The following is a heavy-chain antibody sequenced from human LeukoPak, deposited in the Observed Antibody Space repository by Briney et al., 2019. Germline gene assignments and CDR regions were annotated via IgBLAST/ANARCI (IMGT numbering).Heavy chain of an antibody. CDR2: VSATGGST. J-gene: IGHJ3*02. V-gene: IGHV3-23*01. CDR3: AKGYYSGSGSYYKQAFDI. CDR1: GFTFTSCA. D-gene: IGHD3-10*01. Sequence: GGSLRLSCAASGFTFTSCAMSWVRQAPGKGLEWVSAVSATGGSTFHADSVRGRFIISRDNSKNTLYLQMDSLRAEDTALYYCAKGYYSGSGSYYKQAFDIWGQGTMVTVSS.